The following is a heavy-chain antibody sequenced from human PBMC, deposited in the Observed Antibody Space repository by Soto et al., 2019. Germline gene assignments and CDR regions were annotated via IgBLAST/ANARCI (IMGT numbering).Heavy chain of an antibody. Sequence: QVHLQESGPGLVKPSETLSLTCSVSGGTISGYYWTWIRQPAGKGLEWIGRIYSSGNTKYNTSLQRRVTMSLDTSNNQFSLRLTSVTAADTAVYYCARGQRFSDLFDPWGQGTLVTVSS. D-gene: IGHD3-3*01. CDR2: IYSSGNT. CDR1: GGTISGYY. CDR3: ARGQRFSDLFDP. V-gene: IGHV4-4*07. J-gene: IGHJ5*02.